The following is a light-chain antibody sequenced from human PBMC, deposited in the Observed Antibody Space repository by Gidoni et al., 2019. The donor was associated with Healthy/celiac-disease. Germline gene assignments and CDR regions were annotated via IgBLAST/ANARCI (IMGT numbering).Light chain of an antibody. CDR2: AAS. V-gene: IGKV1-39*01. CDR3: QQSYSTPQLT. CDR1: QSISSY. Sequence: DFQMTPSPSSLSASVGDRVTITCRASQSISSYLNWYQQKPGNAPKLLIYAASSLQSGVPSRFSGSGSGTDFTLTISSLQPEDFATYYCQQSYSTPQLTFGGGTKVEIK. J-gene: IGKJ4*01.